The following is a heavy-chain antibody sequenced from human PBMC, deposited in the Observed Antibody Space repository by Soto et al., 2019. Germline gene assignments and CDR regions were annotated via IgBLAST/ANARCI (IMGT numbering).Heavy chain of an antibody. D-gene: IGHD6-19*01. CDR3: ARGVGIAVAGTPGYYGMDV. CDR2: IIPIFGTA. CDR1: GGTFSSYA. V-gene: IGHV1-69*06. J-gene: IGHJ6*02. Sequence: QVQLVQSGAEVKKPGSSVKVSCKASGGTFSSYAISWVRQAPGQGLEWMGGIIPIFGTANYAQKFQGRVTITADKSTSTAYMELSSLRSEDTAVYYCARGVGIAVAGTPGYYGMDVRGQGTTVTVSS.